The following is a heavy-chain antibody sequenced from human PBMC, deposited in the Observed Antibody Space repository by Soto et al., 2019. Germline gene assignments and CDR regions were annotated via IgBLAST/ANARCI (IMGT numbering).Heavy chain of an antibody. CDR3: ARAPPTRS. CDR1: GGSFSGYY. V-gene: IGHV4-34*01. CDR2: INHSGST. D-gene: IGHD3-16*01. Sequence: QVQLQQWGAGLLKPSETLSLTCAVYGGSFSGYYWSWIRQPPGKGLEWIGEINHSGSTNYNPSLKRRVTISVDTSKTQFSLKLSYVTAADTAVYSCARAPPTRSWGQGTLVTVSS. J-gene: IGHJ5*02.